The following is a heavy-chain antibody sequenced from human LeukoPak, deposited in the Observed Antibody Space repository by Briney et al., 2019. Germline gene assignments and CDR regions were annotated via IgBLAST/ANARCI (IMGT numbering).Heavy chain of an antibody. V-gene: IGHV3-23*01. D-gene: IGHD3/OR15-3a*01. J-gene: IGHJ4*02. CDR1: GFTFSSYW. CDR2: IDGGGETT. Sequence: GGSLRLSCAASGFTFSSYWMHWVRQAPGKGLGWVSAIDGGGETTYYADSVKGRFTISRDNSKNTLYLQLTSLRVDDTAVYYCAKVATWTYFDSWGQGTLVTVSS. CDR3: AKVATWTYFDS.